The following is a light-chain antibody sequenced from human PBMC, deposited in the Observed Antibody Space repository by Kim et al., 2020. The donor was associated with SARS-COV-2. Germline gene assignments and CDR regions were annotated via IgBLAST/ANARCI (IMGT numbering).Light chain of an antibody. CDR2: DAS. V-gene: IGKV3-15*01. J-gene: IGKJ1*01. CDR1: HSVASR. Sequence: VSPGERATLSCRASHSVASRLAWYQQKPGQAPRLLISDASTRATDIPARFSGSGSGTEFTLTINSLQSEDSALYFCQQYNSWPRAFGQGTKVEIK. CDR3: QQYNSWPRA.